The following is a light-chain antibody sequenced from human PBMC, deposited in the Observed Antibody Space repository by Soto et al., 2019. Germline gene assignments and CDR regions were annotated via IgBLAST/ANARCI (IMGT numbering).Light chain of an antibody. Sequence: QSVLTQPASVSGSPGQSITISCTGTSGDVGGYNYVSWYQQHPGKAPKLMIYDVNNRPSGVSNRFSGSKSGNTASLTISGLQAEDEADYYCSSYTSSSTYYVFGTGTKVTVL. CDR3: SSYTSSSTYYV. V-gene: IGLV2-14*01. CDR1: SGDVGGYNY. CDR2: DVN. J-gene: IGLJ1*01.